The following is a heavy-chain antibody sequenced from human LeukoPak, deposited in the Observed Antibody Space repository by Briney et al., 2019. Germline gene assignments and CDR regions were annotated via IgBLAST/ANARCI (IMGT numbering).Heavy chain of an antibody. CDR3: ARDGSDTAMVTVDY. V-gene: IGHV3-21*01. Sequence: NPGGSLRLSCAASGFTFSSYSMNWVRQAPGKGLEWVSSISSSSSYIYYADSVKGRFTISRDNAKNSLYLQMNSLRAEDTAVYYCARDGSDTAMVTVDYWGQGTLVTVSS. CDR2: ISSSSSYI. CDR1: GFTFSSYS. J-gene: IGHJ4*02. D-gene: IGHD5-18*01.